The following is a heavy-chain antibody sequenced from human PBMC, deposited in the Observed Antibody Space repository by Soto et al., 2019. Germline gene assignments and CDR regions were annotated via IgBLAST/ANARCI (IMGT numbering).Heavy chain of an antibody. CDR1: GGSISISISY. D-gene: IGHD3-16*02. CDR3: ARAKGLRLGELSFDP. V-gene: IGHV4-39*02. Sequence: PSETLSLTCSVSGGSISISISYWAWIRQPPGKGLEWIGNIYYSGYTYYNPSLKSRVTISKDTSKNLFSLKLSSVTAADTAVYYCARAKGLRLGELSFDPWGKGTLVTVSS. J-gene: IGHJ5*02. CDR2: IYYSGYT.